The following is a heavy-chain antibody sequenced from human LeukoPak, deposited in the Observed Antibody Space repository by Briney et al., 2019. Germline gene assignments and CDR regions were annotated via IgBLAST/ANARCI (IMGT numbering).Heavy chain of an antibody. J-gene: IGHJ6*03. CDR3: GKSEMYCNGGICYPYYYMDV. V-gene: IGHV3-23*01. D-gene: IGHD2-15*01. CDR2: ISGRGGTT. Sequence: GPTLSLSRAPSALTVSIYGTRSVRHPPGKGLEWVSAISGRGGTTYYTDSVKGRSTIYRDNTKKTMYLRINRLTAEDTAVSPCGKSEMYCNGGICYPYYYMDVWGKGTTVTVAS. CDR1: ALTVSIYG.